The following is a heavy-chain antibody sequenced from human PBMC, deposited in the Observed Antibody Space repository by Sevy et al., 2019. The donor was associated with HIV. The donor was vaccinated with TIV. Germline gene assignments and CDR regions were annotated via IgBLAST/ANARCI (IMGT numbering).Heavy chain of an antibody. J-gene: IGHJ4*02. CDR3: ARDWAPGYYYDAIGVKRDYYFDY. CDR2: ISAYNGNT. V-gene: IGHV1-18*01. D-gene: IGHD3-22*01. CDR1: DYTFSTQG. Sequence: ASVQVSCKASDYTFSTQGFNWVRQAPGQGLEWMGWISAYNGNTKYAQKFQGRVTMTTDTSTSTSYMELRSLTSDDTAVDYCARDWAPGYYYDAIGVKRDYYFDYWGQGTLVTVSS.